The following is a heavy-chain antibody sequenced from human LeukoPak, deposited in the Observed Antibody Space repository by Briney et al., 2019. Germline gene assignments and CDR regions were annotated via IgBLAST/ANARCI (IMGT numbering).Heavy chain of an antibody. V-gene: IGHV3-7*01. Sequence: GGSLRLSSAASGFTFSTYWMSGVRPAPGRGLERVANMKQDGTEKYYVDSVKGRFTISRDNAKNSMYLQMNSLRVEDTAVYYCARVTYFDWLPMYYFDYWGQGTLVTVSS. CDR3: ARVTYFDWLPMYYFDY. J-gene: IGHJ4*02. CDR1: GFTFSTYW. D-gene: IGHD3-9*01. CDR2: MKQDGTEK.